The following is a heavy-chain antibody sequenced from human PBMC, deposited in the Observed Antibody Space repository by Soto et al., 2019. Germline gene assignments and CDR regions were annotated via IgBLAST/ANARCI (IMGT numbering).Heavy chain of an antibody. V-gene: IGHV1-18*01. CDR2: ISGYNGKT. CDR1: GYTFTIYG. J-gene: IGHJ6*02. CDR3: AGEGDVPYYYYGMDV. D-gene: IGHD2-21*02. Sequence: ASVKVSCKASGYTFTIYGISWVRQAPGQGLEWMGWISGYNGKTNYAQKVQDRVTMTTDTSTSTVYMELRSLRSDDTAVYYCAGEGDVPYYYYGMDVWGQGTTVTVSS.